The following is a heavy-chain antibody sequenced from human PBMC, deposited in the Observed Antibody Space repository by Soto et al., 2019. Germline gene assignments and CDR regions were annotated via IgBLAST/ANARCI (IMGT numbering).Heavy chain of an antibody. Sequence: QVQFVQSGAEVEKPGASVKISCKASGYTFTSYAMQWVRQAPGQRLEWMGWINAGNGDTIYSQKFQGRVTITRDTAASTAYMELSGLRSEDTAVYYCARDGFYCSSASCYLDYWGQGTLVTVSS. CDR2: INAGNGDT. CDR1: GYTFTSYA. CDR3: ARDGFYCSSASCYLDY. D-gene: IGHD2-2*01. J-gene: IGHJ4*02. V-gene: IGHV1-3*01.